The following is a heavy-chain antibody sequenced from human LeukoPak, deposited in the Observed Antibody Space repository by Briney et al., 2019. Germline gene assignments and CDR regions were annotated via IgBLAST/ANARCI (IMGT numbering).Heavy chain of an antibody. D-gene: IGHD3-22*01. J-gene: IGHJ4*02. V-gene: IGHV4-59*01. CDR3: ARIEEDSSGYYFLFDY. Sequence: SETLSLTCTVSGGSISSYYWSWIRQPPGKGLEWIGYIYYSGSTNYNPSLKSRVTISVDTSKNQFSLNLSSVTAADTAVYYCARIEEDSSGYYFLFDYWGQGTLVTVSS. CDR2: IYYSGST. CDR1: GGSISSYY.